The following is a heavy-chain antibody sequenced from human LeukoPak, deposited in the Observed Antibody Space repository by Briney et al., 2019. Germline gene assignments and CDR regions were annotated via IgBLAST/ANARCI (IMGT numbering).Heavy chain of an antibody. J-gene: IGHJ4*02. V-gene: IGHV3-30*01. CDR1: GFTFSRNV. D-gene: IGHD3-22*01. Sequence: GGSLRLSCAASGFTFSRNVMHWVRQAPGKGLEWVAVISYDGSNKYYADSVKGRFTISRDNSKNTLYLQMNSLRAEDTAVYYCARGVCSSGYYCFPEDWGQGTLVTVSS. CDR3: ARGVCSSGYYCFPED. CDR2: ISYDGSNK.